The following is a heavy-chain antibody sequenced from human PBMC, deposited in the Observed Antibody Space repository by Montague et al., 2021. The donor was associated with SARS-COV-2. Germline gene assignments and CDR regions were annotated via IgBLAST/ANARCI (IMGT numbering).Heavy chain of an antibody. CDR1: GGSFSGYY. CDR2: INHSGST. D-gene: IGHD2-8*02. V-gene: IGHV4-34*01. Sequence: SETLSLTCAVYGGSFSGYYWSWIRQPPGKGLEWIGEINHSGSTNYNPPLKSRVTISVDTSKNQFSLKLSSVTAADTAVYYCSREKRISSWFGQPAPVWGKGTTVTISS. J-gene: IGHJ6*04. CDR3: SREKRISSWFGQPAPV.